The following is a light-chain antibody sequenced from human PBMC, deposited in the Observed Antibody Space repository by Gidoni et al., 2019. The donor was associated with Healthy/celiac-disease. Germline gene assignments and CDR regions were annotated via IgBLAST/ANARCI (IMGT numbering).Light chain of an antibody. V-gene: IGKV3D-11*02. J-gene: IGKJ5*01. CDR1: QSVSSY. CDR3: QQRSNWPSL. Sequence: EIVLTQSPAPLSLSPGERAPISCRASQSVSSYLAWYQQKPGQAPRPLIYDASNRATGIPARFSGSGPGTDFNLTIRSLEPEDVAVDYCQQRSNWPSLFGEGTRLEIK. CDR2: DAS.